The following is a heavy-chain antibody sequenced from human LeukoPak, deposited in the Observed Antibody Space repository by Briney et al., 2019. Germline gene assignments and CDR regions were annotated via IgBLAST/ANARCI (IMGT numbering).Heavy chain of an antibody. CDR2: ISGSGGST. CDR3: AKVPTGYYYDSSGNLLLVFDY. CDR1: GFTFSSYA. J-gene: IGHJ4*02. V-gene: IGHV3-23*01. D-gene: IGHD3-22*01. Sequence: PGGSLRLSGAASGFTFSSYAMSWVRQAPGKGLEWVSAISGSGGSTYYADSVKGRFTNSRDNSKNTLYLQMNSLRAEDTAVYYCAKVPTGYYYDSSGNLLLVFDYWGQGTLVTVSS.